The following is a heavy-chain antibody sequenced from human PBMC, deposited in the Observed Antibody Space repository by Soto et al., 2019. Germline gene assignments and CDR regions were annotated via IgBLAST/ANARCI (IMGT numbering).Heavy chain of an antibody. CDR3: VMPDYGDYASSNYYYYGMDV. D-gene: IGHD4-17*01. J-gene: IGHJ6*02. CDR2: ISSNGGST. CDR1: GFTFSSYA. Sequence: GGSLRLSCSASGFTFSSYAMHWVRQAPGRGLEYVSAISSNGGSTYYADSVKGRFTISRDNSKNTLYLQMSSLRAEDTAVYYCVMPDYGDYASSNYYYYGMDVWGQGTTVTVSS. V-gene: IGHV3-64D*06.